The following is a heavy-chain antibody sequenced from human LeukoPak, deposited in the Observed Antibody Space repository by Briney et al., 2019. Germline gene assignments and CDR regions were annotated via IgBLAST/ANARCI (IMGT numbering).Heavy chain of an antibody. J-gene: IGHJ5*02. CDR2: IIPIFGTA. CDR1: GGTFSSYD. CDR3: AREGEAAAGTESPTINWFDP. V-gene: IGHV1-69*05. D-gene: IGHD6-13*01. Sequence: ASVKVSCKASGGTFSSYDISWVRQAPGQGLEWMGMIIPIFGTANYAQKFQGRVTITTDESTSTAYMELSSLRSEDTAVYYCAREGEAAAGTESPTINWFDPWGQGTLVTVSS.